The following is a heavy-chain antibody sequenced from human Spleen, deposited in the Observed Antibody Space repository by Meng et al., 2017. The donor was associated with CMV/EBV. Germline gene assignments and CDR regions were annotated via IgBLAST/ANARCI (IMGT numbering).Heavy chain of an antibody. V-gene: IGHV4-59*01. CDR1: GGSISSYY. J-gene: IGHJ5*02. D-gene: IGHD3-3*01. CDR3: ARVPRITIFGVVGWFDP. CDR2: IYYSGST. Sequence: SGGSISSYYWSWIRQPPGKGLEWIGYIYYSGSTNYNPSLKSRVTISVDTSKNQFSLKLSSVTAADTAVYYCARVPRITIFGVVGWFDPWGQGTLVTVSS.